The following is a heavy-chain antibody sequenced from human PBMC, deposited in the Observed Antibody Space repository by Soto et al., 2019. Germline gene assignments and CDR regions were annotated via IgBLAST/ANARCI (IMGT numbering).Heavy chain of an antibody. CDR3: AKERDNGADRYCFDY. CDR2: ISGGGDSI. V-gene: IGHV3-23*01. D-gene: IGHD2-8*01. Sequence: GGSLRLSCAASGFTFSSYAMTWVRQAPGKRLEWVSAISGGGDSIYYADSVKGRFTISRDQSKNTLYLQMHSLRAEDTAVYFCAKERDNGADRYCFDYWGEGTLVTVSS. CDR1: GFTFSSYA. J-gene: IGHJ4*02.